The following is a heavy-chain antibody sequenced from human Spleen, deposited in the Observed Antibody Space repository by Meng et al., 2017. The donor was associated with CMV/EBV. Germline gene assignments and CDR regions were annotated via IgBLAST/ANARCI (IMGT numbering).Heavy chain of an antibody. J-gene: IGHJ4*02. V-gene: IGHV1-46*01. D-gene: IGHD1-1*01. CDR1: GFAFGSYL. CDR3: ARGQGYARGTALGY. CDR2: INPTDGST. Sequence: GFAFGSYLIHWVRQAPGQGLEWMGIINPTDGSTTYAQRFQDRVTMTRDTFATTVYLDLTDLRSGDTAVYYCARGQGYARGTALGYWGRGTLVTVSS.